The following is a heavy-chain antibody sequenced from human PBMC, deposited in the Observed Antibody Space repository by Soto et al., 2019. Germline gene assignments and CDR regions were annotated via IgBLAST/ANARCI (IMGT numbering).Heavy chain of an antibody. CDR3: AKDRMGASGWFDP. CDR2: VSGNGGNT. J-gene: IGHJ5*02. Sequence: GGSLRLSCVASGFSFSSYTMNWVRQAPGKGLEWVSGVSGNGGNTYYAVSVKGRFSISRDNSKNTLYLQLNSLRAEDTAIYYCAKDRMGASGWFDPWGQGTPVTVSS. V-gene: IGHV3-23*01. CDR1: GFSFSSYT. D-gene: IGHD1-26*01.